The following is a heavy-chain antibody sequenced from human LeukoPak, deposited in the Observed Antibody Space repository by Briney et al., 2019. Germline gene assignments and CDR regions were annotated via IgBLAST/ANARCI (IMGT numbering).Heavy chain of an antibody. D-gene: IGHD6-6*01. CDR3: ARDANLKYLDN. CDR1: GYSFTSYW. CDR2: IDPGDSYT. J-gene: IGHJ4*02. Sequence: RESLKISCKGSGYSFTSYWITWVRQMPGKGPEWMGRIDPGDSYTKYSPSFQGHVSISADKSISTAYLQWSSLTASDTAIYYCARDANLKYLDNWGQGTLVTVSS. V-gene: IGHV5-10-1*01.